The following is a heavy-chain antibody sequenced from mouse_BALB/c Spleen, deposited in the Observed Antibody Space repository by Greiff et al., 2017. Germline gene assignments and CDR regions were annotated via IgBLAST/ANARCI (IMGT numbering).Heavy chain of an antibody. CDR2: ISSGSSTI. CDR3: ARSHYYGSSYGYYFDY. Sequence: EVHLVESGGGLVQPGWSRKLSCAASGFTFSSFGMHWVRQAPEKGLEWVAYISSGSSTIYYADTVKGRFTISRDNPKNTLFLQMTSLRSEDTAMYYCARSHYYGSSYGYYFDYWGQGTTLTVSS. V-gene: IGHV5-17*02. CDR1: GFTFSSFG. D-gene: IGHD1-1*01. J-gene: IGHJ2*01.